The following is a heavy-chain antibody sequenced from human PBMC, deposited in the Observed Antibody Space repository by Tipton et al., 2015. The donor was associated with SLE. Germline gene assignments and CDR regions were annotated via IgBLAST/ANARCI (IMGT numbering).Heavy chain of an antibody. CDR2: IYYSGST. D-gene: IGHD3-3*01. J-gene: IGHJ4*02. CDR3: ARDRVGVVPLFDS. V-gene: IGHV4-59*01. CDR1: GGSISSYD. Sequence: TLSLTCTVSGGSISSYDWSWIRQPPGKGLEWIGNIYYSGSTNYNPSLKRRVTISVDTTKNQFSLRLSSVTAADTAAYSCARDRVGVVPLFDSWRQGTLVTVSS.